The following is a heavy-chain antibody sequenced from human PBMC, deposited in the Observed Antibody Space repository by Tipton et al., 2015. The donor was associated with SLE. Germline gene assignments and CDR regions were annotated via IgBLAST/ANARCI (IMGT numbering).Heavy chain of an antibody. Sequence: TLSLTCAVYGGSFSGYYWSWIRQPPGKGLEWIGEINHSGSTNYNPSLKSRVTISVDTSKNQFSLTLSSVTAADTAVNYCARGVLRPFYSWGQGTLVTVSS. J-gene: IGHJ4*02. CDR2: INHSGST. V-gene: IGHV4-34*01. CDR3: ARGVLRPFYS. CDR1: GGSFSGYY. D-gene: IGHD1-1*01.